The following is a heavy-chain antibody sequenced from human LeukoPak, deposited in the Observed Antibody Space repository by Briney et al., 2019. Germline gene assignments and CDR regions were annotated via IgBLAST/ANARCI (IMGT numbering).Heavy chain of an antibody. CDR3: AKGYYGSENYGWFDP. CDR1: GFTFSSYA. V-gene: IGHV3-23*01. D-gene: IGHD3-10*01. J-gene: IGHJ5*02. Sequence: PGGSLRLSCAASGFTFSSYAMTWVRQAPGKGLEWVSVIGGGGITTYYADSVKGRFTISRDNSKNTLYLQMNSLRAEDTAVYYCAKGYYGSENYGWFDPWGQGTLVTVSS. CDR2: IGGGGITT.